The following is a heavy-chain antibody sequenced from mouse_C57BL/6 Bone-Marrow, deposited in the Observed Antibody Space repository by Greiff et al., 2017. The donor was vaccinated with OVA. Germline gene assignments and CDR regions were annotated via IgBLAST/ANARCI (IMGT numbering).Heavy chain of an antibody. V-gene: IGHV1-5*01. J-gene: IGHJ1*03. CDR2: IYPGNSDT. CDR1: GYTFTSYW. CDR3: TRSWLLPYWYCDV. D-gene: IGHD2-3*01. Sequence: VQLKQSGTVLARPGASVKMSCKTSGYTFTSYWMHWVKQRPGQGLEWIGAIYPGNSDTSYNQKFKGKAKLTAVTSASTAYMELSSLTNEDSAVDCCTRSWLLPYWYCDVWGTGTTVTVSS.